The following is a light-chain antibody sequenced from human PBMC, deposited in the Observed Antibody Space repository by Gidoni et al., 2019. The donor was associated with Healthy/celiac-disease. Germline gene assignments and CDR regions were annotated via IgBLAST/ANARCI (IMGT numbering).Light chain of an antibody. V-gene: IGKV1-5*03. Sequence: DIQMTQSPSTLCASVGDRFTITCRASQSISSWLAWYQQKPGKAPKLLIYKASSLESGVPSRFSGSGSGTEFTLTISSLQPDDFATYYCQQYNSYWTFGQGTKVEIK. CDR2: KAS. CDR3: QQYNSYWT. J-gene: IGKJ1*01. CDR1: QSISSW.